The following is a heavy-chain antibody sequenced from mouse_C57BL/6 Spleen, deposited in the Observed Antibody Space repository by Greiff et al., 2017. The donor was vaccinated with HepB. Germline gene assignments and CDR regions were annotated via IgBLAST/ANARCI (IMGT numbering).Heavy chain of an antibody. CDR1: GFSLTSYG. CDR2: IWSGGST. CDR3: AKNSPPTGTSYYFDY. V-gene: IGHV2-4*01. D-gene: IGHD4-1*02. Sequence: VQGVESGPGLVQPSQSLSITCTVSGFSLTSYGVHWVRQPPGKGLEWLGVIWSGGSTDYNAAFISRLSISKDNSKSQVFFKMNSLQADDTAIYYCAKNSPPTGTSYYFDYGGQGTTLTVSS. J-gene: IGHJ2*01.